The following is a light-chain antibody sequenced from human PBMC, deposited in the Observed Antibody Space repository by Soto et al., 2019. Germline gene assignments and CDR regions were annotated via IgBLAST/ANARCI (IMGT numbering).Light chain of an antibody. J-gene: IGKJ5*01. CDR3: QEYGSSPVT. CDR2: GAS. CDR1: QSVTTNY. Sequence: EIVLTQSPGSLSLPPGERATLSCRASQSVTTNYLAWYQQKPGQAPRLLIYGASSGATGIPDRFSGSGSGTDFTLTISRLEPEDFAVYYCQEYGSSPVTFGQGTRLEIK. V-gene: IGKV3-20*01.